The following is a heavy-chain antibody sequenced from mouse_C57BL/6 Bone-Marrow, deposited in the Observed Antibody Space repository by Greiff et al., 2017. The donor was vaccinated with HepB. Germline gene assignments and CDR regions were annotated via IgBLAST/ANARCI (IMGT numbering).Heavy chain of an antibody. D-gene: IGHD2-3*01. J-gene: IGHJ2*01. Sequence: EESGPGLVKPSQSLSLTCSVTGYSITSGYYWNWIRQFPGNKLEWMGYISYDGSNNYNPSLKNRISITRDTSKNQFFLKLNSVTTEDTATYYCARGEGYYSWDYWGQGTTLTVSS. CDR1: GYSITSGYY. CDR3: ARGEGYYSWDY. V-gene: IGHV3-6*01. CDR2: ISYDGSN.